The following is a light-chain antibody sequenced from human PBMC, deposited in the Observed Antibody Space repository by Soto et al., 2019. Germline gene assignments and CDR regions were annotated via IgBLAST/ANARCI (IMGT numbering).Light chain of an antibody. Sequence: EIVLTQSPATLSLSPGERATLSCRASQSLSSQLAWYQQKPGQAPRLLIHDASNRATGIPARFSGSGSATDFTLTISSLEPEDFAVYICQQYGTSPRTFGQGTRLEI. CDR1: QSLSSQ. V-gene: IGKV3-11*01. J-gene: IGKJ5*01. CDR3: QQYGTSPRT. CDR2: DAS.